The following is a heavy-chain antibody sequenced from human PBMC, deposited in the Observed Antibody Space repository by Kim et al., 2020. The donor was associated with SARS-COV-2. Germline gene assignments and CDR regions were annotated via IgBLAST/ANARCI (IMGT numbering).Heavy chain of an antibody. J-gene: IGHJ5*02. CDR3: VKRLDP. Sequence: GGSLRLSCSASGFTFSNYTMHWVRQPPGKGLEYVSAIGSDGSSTYYADSVKGRFTISRDNSKNTLYLQMTSLTTEDTAVYYCVKRLDPWGQGTLVAVSS. V-gene: IGHV3-64D*06. CDR2: IGSDGSST. CDR1: GFTFSNYT.